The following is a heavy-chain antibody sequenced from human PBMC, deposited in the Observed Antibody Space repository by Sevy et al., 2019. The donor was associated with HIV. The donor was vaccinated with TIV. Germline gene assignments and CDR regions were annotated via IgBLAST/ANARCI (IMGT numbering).Heavy chain of an antibody. CDR1: GGSISSDDYY. CDR2: IYYTGST. Sequence: SETLSLTCTVSGGSISSDDYYWTWIRQHPGKGLEWIGYIYYTGSTYYNPSLESRVTMSLDASKNQFSLRLSSVTAADTAVYYCARGNTVLPTGGFDPWGRGTLVTVSS. D-gene: IGHD2-8*02. J-gene: IGHJ2*01. CDR3: ARGNTVLPTGGFDP. V-gene: IGHV4-31*03.